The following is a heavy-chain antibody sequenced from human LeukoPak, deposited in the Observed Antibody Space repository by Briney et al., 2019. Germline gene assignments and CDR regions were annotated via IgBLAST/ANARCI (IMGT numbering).Heavy chain of an antibody. CDR1: GGSISSGGYY. CDR3: ARAPLRFLEWTMDV. J-gene: IGHJ6*02. Sequence: SETLSLTCTVSGGSISSGGYYWSWIRQHPGRGLEWLGYIYYSGSTYYNPSLKSRVTISVDTSKNQFSLKLSSVTAADTAVYYCARAPLRFLEWTMDVWGQGTTVTVSS. CDR2: IYYSGST. V-gene: IGHV4-31*03. D-gene: IGHD3-3*01.